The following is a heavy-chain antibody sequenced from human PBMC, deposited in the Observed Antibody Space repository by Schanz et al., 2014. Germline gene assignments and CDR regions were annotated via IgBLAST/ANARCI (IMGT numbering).Heavy chain of an antibody. D-gene: IGHD3-10*01. V-gene: IGHV1-69*02. CDR2: IIPFLDIA. Sequence: QVQLVQSGAEVKKPGSSVKVSCKASGGTFSSYSISWVRQAPGQGLEWMGRIIPFLDIARSAQKFQGRVTITADKSTSTAYMELSSLRSEDTAVYYCARYYFGSGSLDVWGQGTLVTVSS. CDR1: GGTFSSYS. CDR3: ARYYFGSGSLDV. J-gene: IGHJ4*02.